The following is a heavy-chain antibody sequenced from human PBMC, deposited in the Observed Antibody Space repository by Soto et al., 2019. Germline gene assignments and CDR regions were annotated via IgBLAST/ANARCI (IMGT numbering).Heavy chain of an antibody. Sequence: PGESLKIYCKASGYNFTTFWISWMRQVPGKGLEWMGRIDPSDSYSNYSPSFQGHITISAYKYLNTAYLHLSNLKASDTAVYYCARHFPLPTHLQFYYYYYCDVDGWGHGTAVTVSS. J-gene: IGHJ6*02. CDR3: ARHFPLPTHLQFYYYYYCDVDG. V-gene: IGHV5-10-1*01. D-gene: IGHD3-3*02. CDR1: GYNFTTFW. CDR2: IDPSDSYS.